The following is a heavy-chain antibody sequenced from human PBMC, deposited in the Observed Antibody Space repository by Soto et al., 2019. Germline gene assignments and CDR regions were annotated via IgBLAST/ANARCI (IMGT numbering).Heavy chain of an antibody. CDR3: ARGEGSGSNALGQ. V-gene: IGHV3-66*01. CDR1: GFSVSNNY. D-gene: IGHD3-10*01. CDR2: IQDGGSI. Sequence: EVLLEESGGDLVQPGGSLRLSCAASGFSVSNNYMTWGRQVPGKGLEWVSVIQDGGSITYADSVRDRFTISSDSSKNTVFLQMSSLRPEDTAVYFCARGEGSGSNALGQWGQGTLVTVSS. J-gene: IGHJ4*02.